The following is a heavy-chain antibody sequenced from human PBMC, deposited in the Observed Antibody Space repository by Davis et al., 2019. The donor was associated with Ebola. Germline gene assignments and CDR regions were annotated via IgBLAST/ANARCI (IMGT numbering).Heavy chain of an antibody. Sequence: PGKSLKISCAASGFTFSSFWMSWVRQAPGKGLEWVANIKQDGSDKYYMDSVKGRFTVSRDNAKNSLYLQMNTLRAEDTAVYYCARRYYGSGTYYKDYWGQGTLVTVSS. CDR3: ARRYYGSGTYYKDY. V-gene: IGHV3-7*01. J-gene: IGHJ4*02. CDR2: IKQDGSDK. D-gene: IGHD3-10*01. CDR1: GFTFSSFW.